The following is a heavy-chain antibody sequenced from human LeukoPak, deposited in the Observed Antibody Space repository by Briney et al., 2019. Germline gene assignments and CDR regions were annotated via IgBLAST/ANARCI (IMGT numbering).Heavy chain of an antibody. Sequence: GGSLRLSCAASGFTFSSYSMNWVRQAPGKGLEWVSSISSSSSYIYYADSVKGRFTISRDNAKNSLYLQMNSLRAEDTAVYYCARDLGVVAATQNFDYWGQGTLVTVSS. CDR3: ARDLGVVAATQNFDY. J-gene: IGHJ4*02. V-gene: IGHV3-21*01. D-gene: IGHD2-15*01. CDR1: GFTFSSYS. CDR2: ISSSSSYI.